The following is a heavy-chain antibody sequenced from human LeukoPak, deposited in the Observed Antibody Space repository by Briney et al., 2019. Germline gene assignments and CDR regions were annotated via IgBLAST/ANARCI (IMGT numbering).Heavy chain of an antibody. D-gene: IGHD3-10*01. CDR3: ARNYYGSGSHQL. Sequence: PSETLSLTCTVSGGSIISFYWSWIRQPPGKGLEWIGYVYYTGSTNYNPSLKSRVTISVDTSKNQFSLKLSSVTAADTAVYFCARNYYGSGSHQLWGQGTLVTVSS. CDR1: GGSIISFY. CDR2: VYYTGST. V-gene: IGHV4-59*01. J-gene: IGHJ4*02.